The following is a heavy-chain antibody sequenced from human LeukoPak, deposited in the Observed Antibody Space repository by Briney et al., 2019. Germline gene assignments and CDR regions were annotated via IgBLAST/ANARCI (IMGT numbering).Heavy chain of an antibody. CDR2: IRQDGSEK. CDR3: ARDQNVVGTFDY. CDR1: GCTFNSYW. D-gene: IGHD6-19*01. V-gene: IGHV3-7*01. J-gene: IGHJ4*02. Sequence: GGSLRLSCAASGCTFNSYWMSWVRQAPGKGLEWVANIRQDGSEKSYVDSVKGRFTISRDYAKNSLYLQMNSLRAEDTAVYYCARDQNVVGTFDYWGQGTLVTVSS.